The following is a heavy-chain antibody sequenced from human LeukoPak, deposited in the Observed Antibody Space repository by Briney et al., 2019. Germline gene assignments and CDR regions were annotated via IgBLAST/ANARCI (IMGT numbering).Heavy chain of an antibody. J-gene: IGHJ4*02. CDR1: GGSISSYY. Sequence: AETLTLTCTVSGGSISSYYWSWIRQAPGKGLEWIGYIYYSGSTIYYPSLKSRVIISVDTTKSQFSLKLSSVTAADTGVYYCVRSCRGYSYYRFDYWGQGTLVTVP. CDR3: VRSCRGYSYYRFDY. CDR2: IYYSGST. V-gene: IGHV4-59*01. D-gene: IGHD5-18*01.